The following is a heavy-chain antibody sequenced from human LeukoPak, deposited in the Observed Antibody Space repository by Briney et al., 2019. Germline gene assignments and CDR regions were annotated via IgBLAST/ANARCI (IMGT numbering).Heavy chain of an antibody. J-gene: IGHJ3*02. D-gene: IGHD5-24*01. CDR2: ISGSGGST. V-gene: IGHV3-23*01. Sequence: GGSLRLSCAASGFTFSSYSMNWVRQAPGKGLEWVSAISGSGGSTYYADSVKGRFTISRDNSKNTLYLQMNSLRAEDTAVYYCAKVSGWLRVPAFDIWGQGTMVTVSS. CDR3: AKVSGWLRVPAFDI. CDR1: GFTFSSYS.